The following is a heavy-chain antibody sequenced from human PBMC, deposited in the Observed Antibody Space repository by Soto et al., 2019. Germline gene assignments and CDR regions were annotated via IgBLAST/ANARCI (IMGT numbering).Heavy chain of an antibody. CDR3: AREGFRTHAPFDY. CDR1: GGTFSSYA. V-gene: IGHV1-69*01. CDR2: IIPIFGTA. Sequence: QVQLVQSGAEVKKPGSSVKVSCKASGGTFSSYAISWVRQDPGQGLEWMGGIIPIFGTANYAQKFEGRVTITADESTSTAYRELSSLRSEDTAVYYCAREGFRTHAPFDYWGQGTLVTVS. J-gene: IGHJ4*02. D-gene: IGHD2-2*01.